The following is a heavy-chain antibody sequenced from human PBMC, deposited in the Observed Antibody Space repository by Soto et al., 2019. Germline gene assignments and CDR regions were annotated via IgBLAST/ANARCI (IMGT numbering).Heavy chain of an antibody. V-gene: IGHV2-26*01. CDR3: ARIFGYCSGGSCNWFDP. J-gene: IGHJ5*02. CDR1: GFSLSNARMG. Sequence: QVTLKESGPVLVKPTETLTLTCTVSGFSLSNARMGVSWISQLQGKALEWLAHIFSNDEKSYSTSLKSRLTISKATSISQVVLTMTNMDPVDTATYYCARIFGYCSGGSCNWFDPWGQGTLVTVSS. CDR2: IFSNDEK. D-gene: IGHD2-15*01.